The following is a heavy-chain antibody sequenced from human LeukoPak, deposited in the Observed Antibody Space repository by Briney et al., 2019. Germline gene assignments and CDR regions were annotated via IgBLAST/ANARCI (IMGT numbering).Heavy chain of an antibody. Sequence: TGGSLRLSCAASGFTFSSYAMHWVRQAPGKGLEWVAVISYDGSNKYYADSVKGRFTISRDNSKNSLYLQMNSLRAEDTALYYCAKDARVRGVIIRYYFDYWGQGTLVTVSS. CDR1: GFTFSSYA. V-gene: IGHV3-30-3*01. J-gene: IGHJ4*02. D-gene: IGHD3-10*01. CDR2: ISYDGSNK. CDR3: AKDARVRGVIIRYYFDY.